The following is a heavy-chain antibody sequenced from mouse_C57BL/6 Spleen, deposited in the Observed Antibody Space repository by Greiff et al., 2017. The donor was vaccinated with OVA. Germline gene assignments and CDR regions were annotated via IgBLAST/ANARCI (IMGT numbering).Heavy chain of an antibody. D-gene: IGHD2-4*01. V-gene: IGHV1-64*01. CDR1: GYTFTSYW. Sequence: QVQLKQPGAELVKPGASVKLSCKASGYTFTSYWMHWVKRRPGQGLEWIGMIHPNSGSTNYNEKFKSKATLTVDKSSSTAYMQLSSLTSEDSAVYYCARSGYDYDAYFDHWGQGTTLTVSS. CDR3: ARSGYDYDAYFDH. J-gene: IGHJ2*01. CDR2: IHPNSGST.